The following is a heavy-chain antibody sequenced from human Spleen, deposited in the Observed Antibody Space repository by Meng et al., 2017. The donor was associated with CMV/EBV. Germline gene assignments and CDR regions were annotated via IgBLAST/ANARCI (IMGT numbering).Heavy chain of an antibody. D-gene: IGHD6-19*01. CDR2: IYSGGST. Sequence: GESLKISCAASGFTVSGNYMSWVRQGPGKGLEWVSLIYSGGSTYYADSVKGRFTISRNKSKNTLYLQMNSLRAEDTAVYYCARDFDAGWLGYWGQGTLVTVSS. CDR3: ARDFDAGWLGY. CDR1: GFTVSGNY. V-gene: IGHV3-53*01. J-gene: IGHJ4*02.